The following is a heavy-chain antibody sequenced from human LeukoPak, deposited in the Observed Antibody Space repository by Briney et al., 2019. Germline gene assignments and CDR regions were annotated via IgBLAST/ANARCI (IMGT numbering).Heavy chain of an antibody. CDR1: GFTFSSYW. CDR3: ARGGYDFWSGYSSYYYYGMDV. CDR2: INSDGSST. J-gene: IGHJ6*02. V-gene: IGHV3-74*01. D-gene: IGHD3-3*01. Sequence: GGSLRLSCAASGFTFSSYWMHWVRQAPGKGLVWVSRINSDGSSTSYADSVKGRFTISRDNAKNTLYLQMNSPRAEDTAVYYCARGGYDFWSGYSSYYYYGMDVWGQGTTVTVSS.